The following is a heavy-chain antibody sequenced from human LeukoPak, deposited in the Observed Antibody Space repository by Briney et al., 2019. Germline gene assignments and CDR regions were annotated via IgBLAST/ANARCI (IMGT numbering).Heavy chain of an antibody. Sequence: PSETLSLTCAVYGGSFSGYYWSWIRQPPGKVLEWIGEINHSGSTNYNPSLKSRVTISVDTSKNQFSLKLSSVTAADTAVYYCARGVGIVVVPAARRHFDYWGQGTLVTVSS. D-gene: IGHD2-2*01. J-gene: IGHJ4*02. CDR3: ARGVGIVVVPAARRHFDY. V-gene: IGHV4-34*01. CDR2: INHSGST. CDR1: GGSFSGYY.